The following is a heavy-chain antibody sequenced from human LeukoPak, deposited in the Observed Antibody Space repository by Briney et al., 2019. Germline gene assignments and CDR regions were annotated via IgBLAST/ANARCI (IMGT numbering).Heavy chain of an antibody. CDR2: IYHSGST. Sequence: SETLSLTCTVSGYSISSGYYWGWIRQPPGKGLEWIGSIYHSGSTYYNPSLKSRATISVDTSKNQFSLKLSSVTAADTAVYYCARHYITIFGVVTKDNWFDPWGQGTLVTVSS. D-gene: IGHD3-3*01. CDR1: GYSISSGYY. J-gene: IGHJ5*02. V-gene: IGHV4-38-2*02. CDR3: ARHYITIFGVVTKDNWFDP.